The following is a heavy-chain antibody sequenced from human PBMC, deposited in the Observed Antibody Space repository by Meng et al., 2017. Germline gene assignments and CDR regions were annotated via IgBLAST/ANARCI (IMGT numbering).Heavy chain of an antibody. CDR1: GGTFSSYA. D-gene: IGHD3-10*01. J-gene: IGHJ4*01. V-gene: IGHV1-69*05. CDR2: IIPIFGTA. CDR3: ARAPLTMVRRVTYNELSRGVF. Sequence: SVKVSCKASGGTFSSYAISWVRQAPGQGLEWMGGIIPIFGTANYEQKFQGRVTITTDESTSTAYVELSSLRSEDTAVYYCARAPLTMVRRVTYNELSRGVFWGQGTLVTVSS.